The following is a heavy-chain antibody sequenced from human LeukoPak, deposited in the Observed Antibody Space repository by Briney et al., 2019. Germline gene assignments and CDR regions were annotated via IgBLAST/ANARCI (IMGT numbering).Heavy chain of an antibody. CDR1: GLTFSSYS. D-gene: IGHD3-16*01. V-gene: IGHV3-21*01. J-gene: IGHJ5*02. CDR2: ISSSSSYI. Sequence: GSLRLSCAASGLTFSSYSMNWVRQAPGKGLEWVSSISSSSSYIYYADSVKGRFTISRDNAKNSLYLQMNSLRAEDTAVYYCARTPPSTFWFDPWGQGTLVTVSS. CDR3: ARTPPSTFWFDP.